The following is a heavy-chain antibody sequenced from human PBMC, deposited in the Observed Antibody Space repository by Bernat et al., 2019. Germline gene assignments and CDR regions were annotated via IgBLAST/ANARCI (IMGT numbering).Heavy chain of an antibody. D-gene: IGHD3-9*01. J-gene: IGHJ4*02. CDR3: AREGYDILTDNTDSLFDY. V-gene: IGHV1-69*01. CDR2: IIPIFGTA. Sequence: QVQLVQSGAEVKKPGSSVKVSCKASGGTFSSYAISWVRQAPGQGLEWMGGIIPIFGTANYAQKFQGRVTITADESTSTAYMELSSLRSEDTAVYYCAREGYDILTDNTDSLFDYWGQGTLVTVSS. CDR1: GGTFSSYA.